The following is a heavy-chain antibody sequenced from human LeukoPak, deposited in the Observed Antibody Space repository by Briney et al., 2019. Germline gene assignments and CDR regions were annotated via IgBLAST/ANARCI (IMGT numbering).Heavy chain of an antibody. CDR1: GGSFSGYY. CDR2: IYYSGGT. Sequence: SETLSLTCAVYGGSFSGYYWSWIRQPPGKGLEWIGYIYYSGGTNYNPSLKSRVTISVDTSKNQFSLKLSSVTAADTAVYYCARAAVYYYGSGSPDAFDIWGQGTMVTVSS. CDR3: ARAAVYYYGSGSPDAFDI. D-gene: IGHD3-10*01. J-gene: IGHJ3*02. V-gene: IGHV4-59*01.